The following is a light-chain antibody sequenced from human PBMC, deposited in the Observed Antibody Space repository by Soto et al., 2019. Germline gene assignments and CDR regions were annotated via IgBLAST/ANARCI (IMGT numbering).Light chain of an antibody. CDR2: AAS. V-gene: IGKV1-9*01. CDR3: QQLNSFPIT. Sequence: LNKAALFLSAYTGDRVALTCMASQVISSYLAWYQQKPGRAPKLLIYAASTLQSGVPSRFSGSGSGTEFTLTITSLQPEDFATYYCQQLNSFPITFGQVTLLEIK. CDR1: QVISSY. J-gene: IGKJ5*01.